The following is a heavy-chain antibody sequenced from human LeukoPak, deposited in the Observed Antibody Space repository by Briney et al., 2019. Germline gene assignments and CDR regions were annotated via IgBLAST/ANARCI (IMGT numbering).Heavy chain of an antibody. CDR3: ARTARVFDH. D-gene: IGHD2-21*02. J-gene: IGHJ4*02. CDR1: DDSIIRYY. Sequence: SETLSLTCTVSDDSIIRYYWSWIRQPPGKALECIGYIYINGDTNSNPSLKSRVTMSLDTSKKQFTLQLRSVTAADTAVYFCARTARVFDHWGQGLLVTVSS. CDR2: IYINGDT. V-gene: IGHV4-4*08.